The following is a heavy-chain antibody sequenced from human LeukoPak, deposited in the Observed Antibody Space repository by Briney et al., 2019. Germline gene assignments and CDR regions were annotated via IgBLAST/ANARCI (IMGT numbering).Heavy chain of an antibody. CDR3: AIHPYYDSSGYYVC. D-gene: IGHD3-22*01. CDR1: GYMFTSYA. J-gene: IGHJ4*02. CDR2: ISAYNGKT. V-gene: IGHV1-18*01. Sequence: ASVKLSCTASGYMFTSYAISWVRQAPGQGLEWVGCISAYNGKTNYADTLQGRVTMTRDASRNTAYMALRSLSSDDTAVYYCAIHPYYDSSGYYVCWGQGTLVTVSS.